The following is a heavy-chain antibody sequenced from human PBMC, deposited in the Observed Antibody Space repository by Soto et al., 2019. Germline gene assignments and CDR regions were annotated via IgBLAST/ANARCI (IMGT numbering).Heavy chain of an antibody. CDR3: AAREKGSYCSGGSCSYYYYYMDV. CDR2: IYHSGST. D-gene: IGHD2-15*01. J-gene: IGHJ6*03. Sequence: SETLSLTCAVSSGSISRSNWWSWVRQPPGKGLEWIGEIYHSGSTNYNPSLKSRVTISVDKSKNQFSLKLSSVTAADTAVYYCAAREKGSYCSGGSCSYYYYYMDVWGKGTTVTVSS. V-gene: IGHV4-4*02. CDR1: SGSISRSNW.